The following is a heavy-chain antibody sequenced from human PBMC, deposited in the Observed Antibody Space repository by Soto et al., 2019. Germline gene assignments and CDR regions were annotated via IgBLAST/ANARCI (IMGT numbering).Heavy chain of an antibody. V-gene: IGHV4-39*01. J-gene: IGHJ6*02. D-gene: IGHD5-18*01. CDR3: ARGGYSYGLSYYYYYGMDV. CDR1: GGSINTVNYY. CDR2: IYNGGST. Sequence: PSETLSLTCTVSGGSINTVNYYWGWIRQSPDKGLEWIGSIYNGGSTYYNPSLKSRVTISVDTSKNQFSLKLSSVTAAGTAVYYCARGGYSYGLSYYYYYGMDVWGQGTTVTVSS.